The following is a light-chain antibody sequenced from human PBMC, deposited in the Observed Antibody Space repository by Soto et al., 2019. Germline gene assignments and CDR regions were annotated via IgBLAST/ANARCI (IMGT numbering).Light chain of an antibody. J-gene: IGKJ1*01. CDR3: QQYNNWPRT. CDR2: GAS. Sequence: DIVMTQSPVTLSVSPGDRATLSCRASQSVGHNLAWFQQKPGQAPRLLIYGASAGATGIPDRFSGSGFGTEFTLTISSLQSEDLAVYYCQQYNNWPRTFVQGTKVE. CDR1: QSVGHN. V-gene: IGKV3-15*01.